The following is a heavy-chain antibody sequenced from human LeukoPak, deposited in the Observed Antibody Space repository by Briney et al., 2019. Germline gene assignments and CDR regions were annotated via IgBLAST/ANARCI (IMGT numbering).Heavy chain of an antibody. V-gene: IGHV3-74*01. CDR2: INSDGSST. Sequence: PGGSLRLSCAASGFTFSSYWMHWVRQAPGKGLVWVSRINSDGSSTSYADSVKGRFTISRDNAKNTLYLQMNSLRAEDTAVYYCAVLWELATPPFDYWGQGTLVTVSS. CDR3: AVLWELATPPFDY. J-gene: IGHJ4*02. CDR1: GFTFSSYW. D-gene: IGHD1-26*01.